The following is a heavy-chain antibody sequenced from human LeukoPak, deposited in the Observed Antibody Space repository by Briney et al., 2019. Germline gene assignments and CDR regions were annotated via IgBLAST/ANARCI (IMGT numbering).Heavy chain of an antibody. V-gene: IGHV1-58*02. Sequence: SVKVSCKASGFTFTSSAMQWVRQARGQRLEWIGWIVVGSGNTNYAQKFQERVTITRDMSTSTAYMELSSLRSEATAVYYCAAEIAVASGIVLDPWGQGTLVTVSS. J-gene: IGHJ5*02. D-gene: IGHD6-19*01. CDR1: GFTFTSSA. CDR2: IVVGSGNT. CDR3: AAEIAVASGIVLDP.